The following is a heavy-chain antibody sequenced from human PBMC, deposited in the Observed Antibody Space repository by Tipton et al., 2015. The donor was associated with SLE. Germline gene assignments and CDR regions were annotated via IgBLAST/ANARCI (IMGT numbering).Heavy chain of an antibody. D-gene: IGHD3-3*01. J-gene: IGHJ2*01. CDR3: AREPLEVREWFDL. Sequence: TLSLTCAVSGGSITTGGYSWNWIRQPPGKGLEWIGYVHQNGFTYSTPSLRSRVTISMDKSNNQFSLKLTSVSAADSAIYYCAREPLEVREWFDLWGRGTLVTVSS. V-gene: IGHV4-30-2*01. CDR1: GGSITTGGYS. CDR2: VHQNGFT.